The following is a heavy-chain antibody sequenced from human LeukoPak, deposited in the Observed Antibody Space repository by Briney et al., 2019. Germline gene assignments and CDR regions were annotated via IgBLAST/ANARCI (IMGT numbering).Heavy chain of an antibody. D-gene: IGHD1-26*01. J-gene: IGHJ4*02. Sequence: SETLSLTCTVSGGSISSYYWSWIRQPPGKGLEWIGYIYYSGSTNYNPSLKSRVAMSLDTSKNQVSLYLTSVTAADTAMYFCARSFSEKFYFESWGQGTLVTVSS. CDR1: GGSISSYY. CDR3: ARSFSEKFYFES. V-gene: IGHV4-59*08. CDR2: IYYSGST.